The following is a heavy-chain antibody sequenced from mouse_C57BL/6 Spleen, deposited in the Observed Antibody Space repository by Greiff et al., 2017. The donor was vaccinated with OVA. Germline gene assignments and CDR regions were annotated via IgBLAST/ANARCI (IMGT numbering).Heavy chain of an antibody. CDR3: ARQTYAHEGFAY. CDR1: GFTFSDYG. V-gene: IGHV5-17*01. CDR2: ISSGSSTI. D-gene: IGHD6-5*01. J-gene: IGHJ3*01. Sequence: EVKLMESGGGLVKPGGSLKLSCAASGFTFSDYGMHWVRQAPEKGLEWVAYISSGSSTIYYADTVKGRFTISRDNAKNTLFLQMTSLRSEDTAMYYCARQTYAHEGFAYRGQGTLVTVSA.